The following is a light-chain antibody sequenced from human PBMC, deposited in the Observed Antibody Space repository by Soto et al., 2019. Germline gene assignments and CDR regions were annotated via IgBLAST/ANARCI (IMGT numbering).Light chain of an antibody. J-gene: IGKJ4*01. CDR3: QQYISYPLT. V-gene: IGKV1-5*03. CDR1: QSISSW. CDR2: KAS. Sequence: DIQMTQSPSTLSASVGDGVTITCRASQSISSWLAWYQQKPGKAPDLLIYKASSLEGGVPSRFSGSGSGTEFTLTISSLQPDDFATYYCQQYISYPLTFGGGTKVEI.